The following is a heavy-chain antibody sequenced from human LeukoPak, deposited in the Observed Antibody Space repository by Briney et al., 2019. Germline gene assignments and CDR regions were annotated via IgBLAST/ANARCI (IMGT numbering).Heavy chain of an antibody. D-gene: IGHD5/OR15-5a*01. CDR2: INHSGST. V-gene: IGHV4-34*01. CDR3: ARVVYGFPINWFDP. CDR1: GGSFSGYY. J-gene: IGHJ5*02. Sequence: SETLSLTCAVYGGSFSGYYWSWIRQPPGKGLEWIGEINHSGSTNYNPSLKSRVTISVDTSKNQFSPKLSSVTAADTAVYYCARVVYGFPINWFDPWGQGTLVTVSS.